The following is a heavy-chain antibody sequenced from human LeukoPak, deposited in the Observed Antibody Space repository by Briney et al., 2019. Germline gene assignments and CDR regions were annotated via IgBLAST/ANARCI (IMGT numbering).Heavy chain of an antibody. D-gene: IGHD1-26*01. CDR3: ARGGSYLVSDAFDI. V-gene: IGHV3-53*01. Sequence: PGGSLRLSCAASGFTVSSNYMGWVRQAPGKGLEWVSVIYSGGSTYYADSVKGRFTISRDNSKNTLYLQMNSLRAEDTAVYYCARGGSYLVSDAFDIWGQGTMVTVSS. CDR2: IYSGGST. CDR1: GFTVSSNY. J-gene: IGHJ3*02.